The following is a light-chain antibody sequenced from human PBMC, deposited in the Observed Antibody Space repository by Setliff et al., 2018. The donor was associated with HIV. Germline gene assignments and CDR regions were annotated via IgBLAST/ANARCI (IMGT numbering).Light chain of an antibody. CDR2: EVT. J-gene: IGLJ1*01. V-gene: IGLV2-23*02. CDR1: RSDVGDYDL. Sequence: QSALTQPRSVSGSPGQSVTISCTGTRSDVGDYDLVSWYQHHPGKAPKLIIFEVTKRPSGVSTRFSGSKSGNTASLTISGLQADDEADYYCYSYAGSFTWVFGTGTKVTV. CDR3: YSYAGSFTWV.